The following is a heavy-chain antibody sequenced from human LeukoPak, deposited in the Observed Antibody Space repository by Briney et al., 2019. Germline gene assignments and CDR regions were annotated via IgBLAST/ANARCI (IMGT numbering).Heavy chain of an antibody. CDR2: IYYSGST. CDR3: ARVVTAAGTALAFDY. J-gene: IGHJ4*02. V-gene: IGHV4-31*03. D-gene: IGHD6-13*01. Sequence: SEILSLTCTVSGGSISSGGYYWSWIRQHPGKGLEWIGYIYYSGSTYYNPSLKSRVTISVDTSKNQFSLKLSSVTAADTAVYYCARVVTAAGTALAFDYWGQGTLVTVSS. CDR1: GGSISSGGYY.